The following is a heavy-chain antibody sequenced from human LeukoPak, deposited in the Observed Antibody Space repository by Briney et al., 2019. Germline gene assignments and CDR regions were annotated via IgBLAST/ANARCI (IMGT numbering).Heavy chain of an antibody. Sequence: GGSLRLSCAASGFTFSSYAVSWVRQAPGKGLEWVSAISGSGGRTYYADSVKGRFTISRDNSKNTLYLQMNSLRAEDTAVYYCAKTPSHYYDSSGLDYWGQGTLVTVSS. CDR2: ISGSGGRT. D-gene: IGHD3-22*01. J-gene: IGHJ4*02. CDR1: GFTFSSYA. CDR3: AKTPSHYYDSSGLDY. V-gene: IGHV3-23*01.